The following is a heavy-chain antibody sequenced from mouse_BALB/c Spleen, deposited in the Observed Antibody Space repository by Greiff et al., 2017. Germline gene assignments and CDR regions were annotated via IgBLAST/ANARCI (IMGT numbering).Heavy chain of an antibody. J-gene: IGHJ4*01. CDR1: GYNFTSYW. CDR2: IYPGSGST. Sequence: VQLQQPGAELVKPGTSVKLSCKASGYNFTSYWINWVKLRPGQGLEWIGDIYPGSGSTNYNEKFKSKATLTVDTSSSTAYMQLSSLASEDSALYYCARRGMYGNYVYAMDYWGQGTSVTVSS. V-gene: IGHV1-55*01. CDR3: ARRGMYGNYVYAMDY. D-gene: IGHD2-10*02.